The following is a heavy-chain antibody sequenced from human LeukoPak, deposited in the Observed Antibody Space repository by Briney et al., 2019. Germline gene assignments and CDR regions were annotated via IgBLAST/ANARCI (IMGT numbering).Heavy chain of an antibody. CDR3: AREGSPVGAFDI. D-gene: IGHD1-26*01. CDR2: IIPIFGTA. CDR1: GGTFSSYA. J-gene: IGHJ3*02. V-gene: IGHV1-69*13. Sequence: GASVKVSCKASGGTFSSYAISWVRQAPGQGLEWMGGIIPIFGTANYAQKFQGRVTITADESTSTAYMELSSLRSEDTAVYYCAREGSPVGAFDIWGQGTMVTVSS.